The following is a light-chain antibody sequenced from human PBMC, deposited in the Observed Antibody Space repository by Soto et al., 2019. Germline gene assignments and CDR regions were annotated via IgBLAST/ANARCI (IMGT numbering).Light chain of an antibody. J-gene: IGKJ2*01. Sequence: DIQMTQSPSTLSASVGDRVTITCRASQSISSWLAWYQQKPGKAPKLLIYDASRLESGVPSRFSGSGSGTEFTLTISSLQPDDFATYYCQQYNSYSVTFGQGTKLEI. V-gene: IGKV1-5*01. CDR1: QSISSW. CDR3: QQYNSYSVT. CDR2: DAS.